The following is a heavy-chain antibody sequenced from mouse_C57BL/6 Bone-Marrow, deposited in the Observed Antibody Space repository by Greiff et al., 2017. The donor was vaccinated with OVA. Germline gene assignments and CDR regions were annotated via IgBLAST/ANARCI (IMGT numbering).Heavy chain of an antibody. D-gene: IGHD1-1*01. V-gene: IGHV14-4*01. CDR2: IDPENGDT. CDR3: TTLYYYGSSPYFDY. Sequence: EVQRVESGAELVRPGASVKLSCTASGFNIKDDYMHWVKQRPEQGLEWIGWIDPENGDTEYASKFQGKATITADTSSNTAYLQLSSLTSEDTAVYYCTTLYYYGSSPYFDYWGQGTTLTVSS. CDR1: GFNIKDDY. J-gene: IGHJ2*01.